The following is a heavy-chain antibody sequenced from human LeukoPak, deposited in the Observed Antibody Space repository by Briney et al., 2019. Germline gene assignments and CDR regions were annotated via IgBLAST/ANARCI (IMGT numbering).Heavy chain of an antibody. CDR3: ARDLGDQVVTMVRGVIIGWFDP. CDR2: MNPNSGNT. V-gene: IGHV1-8*01. CDR1: GYTFTSYD. D-gene: IGHD3-10*01. Sequence: ASVKVSCKASGYTFTSYDINWVRQATGQGLEWMGWMNPNSGNTGYAQKFQGRVTMTTDTSTSTAYMELRSLRSDDTAVYYCARDLGDQVVTMVRGVIIGWFDPWGQGTLVTVSS. J-gene: IGHJ5*02.